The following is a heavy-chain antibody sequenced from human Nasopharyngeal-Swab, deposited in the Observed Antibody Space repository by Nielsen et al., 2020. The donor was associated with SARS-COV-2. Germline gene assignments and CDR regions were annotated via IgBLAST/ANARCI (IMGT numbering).Heavy chain of an antibody. CDR2: IYSGGST. J-gene: IGHJ4*02. D-gene: IGHD5-12*01. CDR1: GFTVSSNY. CDR3: ATPRGFSGYDYGY. V-gene: IGHV3-66*04. Sequence: GGSLRPSCAASGFTVSSNYMSGVRQAPGKGLEWVSVIYSGGSTYYADSVKGRFTISRDNSKNTLYLQMNSLRADDTAVYYCATPRGFSGYDYGYWGQGNLVTVSS.